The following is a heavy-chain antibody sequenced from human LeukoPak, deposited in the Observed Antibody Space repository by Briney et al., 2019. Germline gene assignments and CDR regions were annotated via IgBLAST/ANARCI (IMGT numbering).Heavy chain of an antibody. CDR3: ARATGGYYDYFDY. Sequence: ASVKVSCKASGYTFTSYGISWVRQAPGQGLEWMGWINPNSGGTNYAQKFQGRVTMTRDTSISTAYMELSRLTSDDTAVYYCARATGGYYDYFDYWGQGTLVTVSS. CDR2: INPNSGGT. D-gene: IGHD3-22*01. J-gene: IGHJ4*02. CDR1: GYTFTSYG. V-gene: IGHV1-2*02.